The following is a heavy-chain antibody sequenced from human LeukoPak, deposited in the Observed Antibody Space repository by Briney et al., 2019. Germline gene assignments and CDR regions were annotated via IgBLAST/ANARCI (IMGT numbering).Heavy chain of an antibody. D-gene: IGHD5-18*01. Sequence: PGGSLRLSCAASGFTFSSYAMSWVRQAPGKGLEWVSAISGSGGSTYYADSVKGRFTISRDNSKNTLYLQMNSLRAEDTAVYYCAKVEGEHSYGYSSYWGQGTLVTVSS. J-gene: IGHJ4*02. CDR2: ISGSGGST. CDR3: AKVEGEHSYGYSSY. CDR1: GFTFSSYA. V-gene: IGHV3-23*01.